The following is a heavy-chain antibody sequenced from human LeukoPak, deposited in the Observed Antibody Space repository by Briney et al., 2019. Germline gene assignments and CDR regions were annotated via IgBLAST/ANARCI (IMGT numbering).Heavy chain of an antibody. CDR2: FIHSGST. CDR3: GRGLYHGGVFDI. J-gene: IGHJ3*02. CDR1: GGFFSGYY. V-gene: IGHV4-34*01. Sequence: PSETLSLTCAVYGGFFSGYYWSWIRQPPGKGLEWIGEFIHSGSTKYHPSLKSRVTISIDTSKNQFSLKLRSVTAADTAVYYCGRGLYHGGVFDIWGQGTMVTVSS. D-gene: IGHD4-23*01.